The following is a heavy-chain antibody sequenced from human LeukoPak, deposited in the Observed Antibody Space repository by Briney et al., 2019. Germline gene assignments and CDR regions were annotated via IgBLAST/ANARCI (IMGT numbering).Heavy chain of an antibody. CDR2: INPNSGGT. Sequence: ASVKVSCKASGYTFTGYYMHWVRQAPGQGLGWMGWINPNSGGTNYAQKFQGRVTMTRDTSISTAYMELSRLRSDDTAVYYCARGTVSGSYQYYYYYYMDVWGKGTTVTISS. V-gene: IGHV1-2*02. J-gene: IGHJ6*03. CDR3: ARGTVSGSYQYYYYYYMDV. CDR1: GYTFTGYY. D-gene: IGHD1-26*01.